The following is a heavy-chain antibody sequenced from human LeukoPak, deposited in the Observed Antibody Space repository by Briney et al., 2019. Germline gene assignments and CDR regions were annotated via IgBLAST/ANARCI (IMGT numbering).Heavy chain of an antibody. CDR1: GGSISSSSYY. CDR2: IYYSGST. D-gene: IGHD6-13*01. V-gene: IGHV4-39*07. J-gene: IGHJ4*02. Sequence: SETLSLTCTVSGGSISSSSYYWGWIRQPPGKGLEWIGSIYYSGSTYYNPSLKSRVTISVDRSKNQFSLKLSSVTAADTAVYYCARVSGYSSSWPFDYWGQGTLVTVSS. CDR3: ARVSGYSSSWPFDY.